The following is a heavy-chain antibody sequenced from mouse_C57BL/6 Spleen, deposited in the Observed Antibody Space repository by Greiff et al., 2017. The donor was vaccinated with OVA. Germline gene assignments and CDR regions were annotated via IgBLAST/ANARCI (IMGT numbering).Heavy chain of an antibody. D-gene: IGHD2-5*01. CDR2: IDPATGGT. V-gene: IGHV1-15*01. J-gene: IGHJ3*01. Sequence: VQLQQSGAELVRPGASVTLSCKASGYTFTDYEMHWVKQTPVHGLEWIGAIDPATGGTAYNQKFKGKAILTADKSSSTAYMELRSLTSEDSAVYYGTSPTYYSNAAWFAYWGQGTLVTVSA. CDR3: TSPTYYSNAAWFAY. CDR1: GYTFTDYE.